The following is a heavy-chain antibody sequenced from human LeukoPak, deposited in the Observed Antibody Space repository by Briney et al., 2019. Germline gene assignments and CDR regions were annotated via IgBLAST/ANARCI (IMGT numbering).Heavy chain of an antibody. V-gene: IGHV1-3*01. D-gene: IGHD3-10*01. J-gene: IGHJ5*02. CDR2: INAGNGNT. Sequence: ASVKVSCKASGYTFTSYAMHWVRQAPGQRLEWMGWINAGNGNTKYSQKSQGRVTITRDTSASTAYMELSSLRSEDTAVYYCARIAVYGSGSYYQGFDPWGQGTLVTVSS. CDR3: ARIAVYGSGSYYQGFDP. CDR1: GYTFTSYA.